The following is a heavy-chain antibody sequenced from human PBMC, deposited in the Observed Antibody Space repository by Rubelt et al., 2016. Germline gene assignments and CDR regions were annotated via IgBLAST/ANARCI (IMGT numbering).Heavy chain of an antibody. CDR2: IYYSGNI. CDR1: GGSISSSSCY. Sequence: QLQLQESGPGLVKPSETLSLTCTVSGGSISSSSCYWGWIRQPPGKGLEWIGNIYYSGNIYYNPSLKSRVTISVDTSKNQCALELGSGTAADTAVYYCARDLGQDVGYSYGYDYWGQGTLVTVSS. CDR3: ARDLGQDVGYSYGYDY. V-gene: IGHV4-39*07. D-gene: IGHD5-18*01. J-gene: IGHJ4*02.